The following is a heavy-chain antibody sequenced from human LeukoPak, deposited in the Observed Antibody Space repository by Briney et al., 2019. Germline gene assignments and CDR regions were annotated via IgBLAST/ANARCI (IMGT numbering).Heavy chain of an antibody. V-gene: IGHV1-69*05. CDR3: ARSALTGTTSVYYYYYMDV. D-gene: IGHD1-7*01. Sequence: SVKVSCKASGGTFSSYAISWVRQAPGQGLEWVGGIIPIFGTANYAQKFQGRVTITTDESTSTAYMELSSLRSEDTAVYYCARSALTGTTSVYYYYYMDVWGKGTTVTVSS. CDR1: GGTFSSYA. CDR2: IIPIFGTA. J-gene: IGHJ6*03.